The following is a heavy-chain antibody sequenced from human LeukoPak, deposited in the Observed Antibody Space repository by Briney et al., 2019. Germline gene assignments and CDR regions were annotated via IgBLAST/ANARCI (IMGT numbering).Heavy chain of an antibody. V-gene: IGHV1-69*13. CDR3: ARVGFRRDGYNFNYYMDV. J-gene: IGHJ6*03. D-gene: IGHD5-24*01. CDR1: GYTFTSHG. CDR2: IIPIFGTA. Sequence: SVKVSCKASGYTFTSHGISWLRQAPGQGLEWMGGIIPIFGTANYAQKFQGRVTITADESTSTAYMELSSLRSEDTAVYYCARVGFRRDGYNFNYYMDVWGKGTTVTVSS.